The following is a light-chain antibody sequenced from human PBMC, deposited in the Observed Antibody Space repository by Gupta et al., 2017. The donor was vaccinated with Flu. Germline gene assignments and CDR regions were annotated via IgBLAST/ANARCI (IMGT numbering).Light chain of an antibody. CDR1: QGIRND. Sequence: AIQMTQSPSSLSASVGDRVTITCRASQGIRNDLDWYQQKPGKAPKLLIYAASSLQSGVPSRFSGSGSGTDFTLTISSLQPEDFATYYCRQEDNSPWTFGQGTKVEIK. J-gene: IGKJ1*01. CDR3: RQEDNSPWT. V-gene: IGKV1-6*01. CDR2: AAS.